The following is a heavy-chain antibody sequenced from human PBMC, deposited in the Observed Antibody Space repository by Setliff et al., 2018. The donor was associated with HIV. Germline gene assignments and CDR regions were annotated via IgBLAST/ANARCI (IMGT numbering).Heavy chain of an antibody. D-gene: IGHD3-9*01. CDR3: ARGMNAVRYFDWLDAFDI. CDR1: GYTFIHYD. Sequence: ASVKVSCKTSGYTFIHYDIHWVRQAPGARLEWLGWINTDTGNTKYSQKFQDRLTFTRDTSALTADMELSSLRSEDTAVYFCARGMNAVRYFDWLDAFDIWGQGTMVTVSS. CDR2: INTDTGNT. J-gene: IGHJ3*02. V-gene: IGHV1-3*04.